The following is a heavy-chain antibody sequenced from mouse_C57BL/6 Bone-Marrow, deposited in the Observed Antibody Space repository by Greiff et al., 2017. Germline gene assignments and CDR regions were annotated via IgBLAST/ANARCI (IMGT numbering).Heavy chain of an antibody. J-gene: IGHJ4*01. V-gene: IGHV6-6*01. Sequence: EVKLVESGGGLVQPGGSMKLSCAASGFTFSDAWMDWVRQSPEKGLEWVAEIRNKANNHATYYAESVKGRFTISRDDSKSSVYLQMNSLRAEDTGIYYCASTTVVAWAMYYCGQGASVTVSS. CDR2: IRNKANNHAT. CDR3: ASTTVVAWAMYY. CDR1: GFTFSDAW. D-gene: IGHD1-1*01.